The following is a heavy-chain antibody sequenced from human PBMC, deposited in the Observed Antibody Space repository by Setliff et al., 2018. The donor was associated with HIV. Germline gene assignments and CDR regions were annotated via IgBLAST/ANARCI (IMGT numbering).Heavy chain of an antibody. D-gene: IGHD5-12*01. CDR1: GRSCSDNS. CDR2: ITHSGNT. Sequence: PSETLSLTCTVYGRSCSDNSWNWIRPPPGKGLEWIGEITHSGNTNYNPSLKSRVSITLDKSKNQFSLKLTSVTAADTAVYYCARKGWNAYEAFDDWGQGTRVTVSS. J-gene: IGHJ5*02. V-gene: IGHV4-34*01. CDR3: ARKGWNAYEAFDD.